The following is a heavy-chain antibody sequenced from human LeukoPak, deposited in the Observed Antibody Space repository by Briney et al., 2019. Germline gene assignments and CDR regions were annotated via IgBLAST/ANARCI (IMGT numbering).Heavy chain of an antibody. CDR1: GYTFTGYY. CDR2: INPNSGGT. V-gene: IGHV1-2*02. J-gene: IGHJ3*02. D-gene: IGHD3-9*01. Sequence: GASVKVSCKASGYTFTGYYMHWVRQAPGQGLEWMGWINPNSGGTNYAQKFQGRVTMTRNTSISTAYMELSSLRSEDTAVYYCATRGYFDWLSTGVAFDIWGQGTMVTVSS. CDR3: ATRGYFDWLSTGVAFDI.